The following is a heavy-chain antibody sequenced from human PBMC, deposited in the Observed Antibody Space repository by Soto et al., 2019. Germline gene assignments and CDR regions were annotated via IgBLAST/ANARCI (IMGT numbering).Heavy chain of an antibody. V-gene: IGHV3-30*04. J-gene: IGHJ4*02. D-gene: IGHD1-1*01. CDR2: ISYDGTHSK. CDR3: ARDEALAGSRDIDY. Sequence: QVQLVESGGGVVQPGRSLRLSCAASGVTFSNYAMHWVRQAPGKGLEWVALISYDGTHSKYYADSVKGRFTISRDNSKNTLYLQMNSLRPEDTAVYYCARDEALAGSRDIDYWGQGTLVTVSS. CDR1: GVTFSNYA.